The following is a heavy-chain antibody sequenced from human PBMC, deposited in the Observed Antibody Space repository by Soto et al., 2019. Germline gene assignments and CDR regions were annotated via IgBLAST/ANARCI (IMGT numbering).Heavy chain of an antibody. J-gene: IGHJ6*03. Sequence: QVQLVQSGAEVKKPGASVKVSCKASGYTFTGYYMHWVRQAPGQGLEWMGWINPNSGGTNYAQKFQGWVTMTRETSIRTAYMELSRLRSDDTAVYYCARWGLGYCSSTSCYGSGYYYMDVWGKGTTVTVSS. CDR3: ARWGLGYCSSTSCYGSGYYYMDV. V-gene: IGHV1-2*04. CDR1: GYTFTGYY. CDR2: INPNSGGT. D-gene: IGHD2-2*01.